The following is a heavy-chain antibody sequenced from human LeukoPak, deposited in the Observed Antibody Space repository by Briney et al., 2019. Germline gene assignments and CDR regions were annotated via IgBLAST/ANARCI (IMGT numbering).Heavy chain of an antibody. J-gene: IGHJ4*02. D-gene: IGHD3-10*01. CDR3: AKYTSGTSYRGLDQ. CDR2: IIGSAVNA. Sequence: GGSLRLSCGASGLTVSSYGMSWVRQAPGKGLEWVSTIIGSAVNAYYADSVKGRFTISRDDSKNTVYLQMNSLRAEDTAVYSCAKYTSGTSYRGLDQWGQGTLVTVSS. V-gene: IGHV3-23*01. CDR1: GLTVSSYG.